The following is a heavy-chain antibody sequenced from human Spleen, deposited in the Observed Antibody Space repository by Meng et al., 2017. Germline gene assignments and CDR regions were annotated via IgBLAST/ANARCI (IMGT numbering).Heavy chain of an antibody. J-gene: IGHJ4*02. CDR1: GFTFSSYA. Sequence: GESLKISCAASGFTFSSYAMHWVRQFPGEGLEWVADISHDGSDKNNADSVKGRFTISRDNSKNTLYLQMNSLRVEDTAVYYCARAPSLRDWGQGTLVTVSS. CDR3: ARAPSLRD. CDR2: ISHDGSDK. V-gene: IGHV3-30*04. D-gene: IGHD3-10*01.